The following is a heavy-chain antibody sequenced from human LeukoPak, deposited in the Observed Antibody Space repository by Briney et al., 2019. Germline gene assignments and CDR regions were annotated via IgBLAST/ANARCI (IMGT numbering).Heavy chain of an antibody. J-gene: IGHJ4*02. Sequence: SETLSLTCTVSGGSISSGGYYWSWIRQHPGKGLEWIGYIYYSGSTYYNPSLKSRVTISVDTSKNQFSLKLSSVTAADTAVYYCAREAPHYGTSKGEDYWGQGTLVTVSS. CDR1: GGSISSGGYY. V-gene: IGHV4-31*03. CDR2: IYYSGST. CDR3: AREAPHYGTSKGEDY. D-gene: IGHD3-10*01.